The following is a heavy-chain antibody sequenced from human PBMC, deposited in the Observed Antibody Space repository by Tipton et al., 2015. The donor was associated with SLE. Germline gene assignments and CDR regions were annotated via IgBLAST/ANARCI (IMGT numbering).Heavy chain of an antibody. CDR1: GFTFSSYG. V-gene: IGHV3-33*06. D-gene: IGHD6-13*01. J-gene: IGHJ4*03. Sequence: SGFTFSSYGMHWVRQAPGKGLEWVAVIWYDGSKEDYADSVKGRFTSSRDNSKNTLYLQMNSLRADDTAVYYCAKAGQQLVPGYFDYWGQGALVTDSS. CDR3: AKAGQQLVPGYFDY. CDR2: IWYDGSKE.